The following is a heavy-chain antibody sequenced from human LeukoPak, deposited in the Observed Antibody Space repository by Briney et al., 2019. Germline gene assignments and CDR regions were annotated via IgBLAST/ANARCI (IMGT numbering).Heavy chain of an antibody. J-gene: IGHJ3*02. Sequence: GGSLRLFCAASGFTFSSYDMHWVRHATGKGLEWVSAIGTAGDTYYPGSVKGRFTISRENAKNSLYLQMNSLRAGDTAVYYCARGLWGSAYDTFDIWGQGTMVTVSS. CDR2: IGTAGDT. V-gene: IGHV3-13*01. CDR3: ARGLWGSAYDTFDI. D-gene: IGHD3-16*01. CDR1: GFTFSSYD.